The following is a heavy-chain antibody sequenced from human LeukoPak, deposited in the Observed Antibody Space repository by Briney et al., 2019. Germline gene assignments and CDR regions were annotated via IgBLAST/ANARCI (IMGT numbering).Heavy chain of an antibody. CDR3: ARPYDYIWGSYRYRANDAFDI. CDR1: GGSISSSSYY. D-gene: IGHD3-16*02. CDR2: IYYSGST. Sequence: SETLSLTCTVSGGSISSSSYYWGWIRQPPGKGLEWIGSIYYSGSTYYNPSLKSRVTISVDTSKNQFSLKLSSVTAADTAVYYCARPYDYIWGSYRYRANDAFDIWGQGTVVTVSS. J-gene: IGHJ3*02. V-gene: IGHV4-39*01.